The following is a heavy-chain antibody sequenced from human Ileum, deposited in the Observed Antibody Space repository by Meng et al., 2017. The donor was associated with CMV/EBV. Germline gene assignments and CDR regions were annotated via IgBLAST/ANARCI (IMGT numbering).Heavy chain of an antibody. CDR3: ARLPTGRFLEWNYYFDY. V-gene: IGHV4-39*02. D-gene: IGHD3-3*01. CDR2: IDYSGST. CDR1: SISSSNYY. J-gene: IGHJ4*02. Sequence: SISSSNYYVGWVRQPPGKGLEWIGSIDYSGSTYYNPSLESRISISADTSKNHFSPKLSSVTAADTAVYYCARLPTGRFLEWNYYFDYWGQGTLVTVSS.